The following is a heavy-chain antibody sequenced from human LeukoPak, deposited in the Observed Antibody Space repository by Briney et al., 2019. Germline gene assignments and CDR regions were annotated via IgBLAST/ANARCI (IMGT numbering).Heavy chain of an antibody. CDR2: IFSGGFT. J-gene: IGHJ4*02. V-gene: IGHV3-66*01. CDR3: ARDRSWGSQCYFDY. CDR1: GFTVSSKY. D-gene: IGHD7-27*01. Sequence: GGSLRLSCAASGFTVSSKYMSWVRQAPGKGLEWVSVIFSGGFTYYADSVKGRFTISRDNSKNTLYLQMNSLRAEDTAVYYCARDRSWGSQCYFDYWGQGTLVTVSS.